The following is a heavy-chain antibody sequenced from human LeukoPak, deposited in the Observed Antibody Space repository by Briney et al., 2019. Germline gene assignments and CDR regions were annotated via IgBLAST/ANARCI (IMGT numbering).Heavy chain of an antibody. CDR1: GFTFSSYG. Sequence: GGSLRLSCAASGFTFSSYGMHWVRQAPGKGLEWVAVISYDGSNKYYADSVKGRFTISRDNSKNTLYLQMNSLRAEDTAVYYCARESQRSSGYYYDAFDIWGQGTMVTVSS. V-gene: IGHV3-30*03. J-gene: IGHJ3*02. D-gene: IGHD3-22*01. CDR3: ARESQRSSGYYYDAFDI. CDR2: ISYDGSNK.